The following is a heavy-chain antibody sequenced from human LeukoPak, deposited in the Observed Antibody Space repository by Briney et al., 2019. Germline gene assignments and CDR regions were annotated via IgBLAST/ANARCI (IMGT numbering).Heavy chain of an antibody. CDR2: INHSGST. V-gene: IGHV4-34*01. D-gene: IGHD5-24*01. CDR1: GGSFSGYY. J-gene: IGHJ4*02. Sequence: SETLSLTCAVYGGSFSGYYWSWIRQPPGKGLEWIGEINHSGSTNYNPSLKSRVTISVDTSKNQFSLKLSSVTAADTAVYYCARRASRWLLQRYFDYWGQGTLVTVSS. CDR3: ARRASRWLLQRYFDY.